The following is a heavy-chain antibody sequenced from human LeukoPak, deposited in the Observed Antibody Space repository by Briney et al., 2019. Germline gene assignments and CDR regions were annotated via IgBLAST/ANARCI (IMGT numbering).Heavy chain of an antibody. D-gene: IGHD6-13*01. Sequence: ASVKVSCKVSGYTFTDYYMHWVPQAPRTRLEWMGLVYPENGETIYAEKFQGRLTITADTSTDTAYMELSSLRSEDTAVYYCATDPEQLVLGYWGQGTLVTVSS. CDR2: VYPENGET. V-gene: IGHV1-69-2*01. J-gene: IGHJ4*02. CDR3: ATDPEQLVLGY. CDR1: GYTFTDYY.